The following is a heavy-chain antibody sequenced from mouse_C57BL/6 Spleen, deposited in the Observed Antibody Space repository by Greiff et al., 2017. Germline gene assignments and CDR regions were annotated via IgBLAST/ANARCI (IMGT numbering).Heavy chain of an antibody. CDR3: ARYPFGSYYGNGFAY. D-gene: IGHD2-10*01. V-gene: IGHV1-22*01. CDR2: INPNNGGT. CDR1: GYTFTDYN. J-gene: IGHJ3*01. Sequence: VQLQQSGPELVKPGASVKMSCKASGYTFTDYNMHWVKQSHGKSLEWIGYINPNNGGTSYNQKFKGKATLTVNKSSSTAYMELRSLTSEDSAVYYCARYPFGSYYGNGFAYWGQGTLVTVSA.